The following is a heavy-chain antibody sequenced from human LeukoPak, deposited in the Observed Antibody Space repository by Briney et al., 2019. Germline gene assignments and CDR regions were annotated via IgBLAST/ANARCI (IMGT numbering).Heavy chain of an antibody. D-gene: IGHD3-3*01. V-gene: IGHV4-34*01. J-gene: IGHJ4*02. Sequence: SETLSLTCAVYGGSFSGYYWSWIRQPPGKGLEWIGEINHSGSTNYNPSLKSRVTISVDTSKNQFSLKLSSVTAADTAVYCCAAPKWGYDFWSGYPRLDYWGQGTLVTVSS. CDR3: AAPKWGYDFWSGYPRLDY. CDR2: INHSGST. CDR1: GGSFSGYY.